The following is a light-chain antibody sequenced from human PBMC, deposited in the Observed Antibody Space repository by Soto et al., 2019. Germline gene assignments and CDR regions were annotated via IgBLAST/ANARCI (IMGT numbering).Light chain of an antibody. CDR1: QNVRTY. CDR3: QQRGYPFT. J-gene: IGKJ3*01. CDR2: DAS. Sequence: EIVLTQSPATLSLSPGERATLSCRASQNVRTYLAWYQQKPGQAPRLLIYDASNRANGIPARFTGSGSGTDFTLTISSLEPEDFAIYCCQQRGYPFTFGPGTKVDIK. V-gene: IGKV3-11*01.